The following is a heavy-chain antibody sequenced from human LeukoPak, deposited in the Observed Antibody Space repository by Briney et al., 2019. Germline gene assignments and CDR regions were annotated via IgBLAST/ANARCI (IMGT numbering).Heavy chain of an antibody. D-gene: IGHD3-3*01. V-gene: IGHV4-59*11. CDR1: GGSISSPY. CDR3: ARDRDFWSGYWYLDL. Sequence: SETLSLTCTVSGGSISSPYWSWIRQPPGKGLEWIGYIYYSGSTNYNPSLKSRVTISVDTSKSQFSLKLSSVTAADTAVYYGARDRDFWSGYWYLDLWGRGTLVTVSS. CDR2: IYYSGST. J-gene: IGHJ2*01.